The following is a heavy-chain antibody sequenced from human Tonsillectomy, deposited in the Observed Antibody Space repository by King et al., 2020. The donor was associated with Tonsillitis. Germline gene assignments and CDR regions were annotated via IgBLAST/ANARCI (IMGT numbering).Heavy chain of an antibody. J-gene: IGHJ6*02. Sequence: VQLVESGGGLVQPGGSLRLSCAASGFTFSSYAMSWVRQAPGKGLEWVSAISGSGGSTYNADSVKGRFTISRDNSKNTLYLQMNSLRAEDTAVYYCAKSYNWHRNNYYGMDVWGQGTTVTVSS. CDR1: GFTFSSYA. D-gene: IGHD1-20*01. V-gene: IGHV3-23*04. CDR3: AKSYNWHRNNYYGMDV. CDR2: ISGSGGST.